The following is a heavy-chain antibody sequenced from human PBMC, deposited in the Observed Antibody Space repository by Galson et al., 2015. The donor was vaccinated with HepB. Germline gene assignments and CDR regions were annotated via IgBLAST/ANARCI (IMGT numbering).Heavy chain of an antibody. CDR1: GFTFSSYG. CDR3: ARDSSGWSGLDY. D-gene: IGHD6-19*01. CDR2: IWYDGSNK. Sequence: SLRLSCAASGFTFSSYGMHWVRQAPGKGLEWVAVIWYDGSNKYYADSVKGRFTISRDNSKNTLYLQMNSLRAEDTAVYYCARDSSGWSGLDYWGQGTLVTVSS. V-gene: IGHV3-33*01. J-gene: IGHJ4*02.